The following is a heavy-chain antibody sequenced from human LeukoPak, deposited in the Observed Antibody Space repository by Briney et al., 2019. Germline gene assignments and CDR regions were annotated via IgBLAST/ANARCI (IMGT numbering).Heavy chain of an antibody. CDR3: ARHYYDSSGYAHSYYYGMDV. CDR2: IYYSGST. V-gene: IGHV4-59*08. D-gene: IGHD3-22*01. Sequence: PSETLSLTCTVSGGSISSYYWSWIRPPPGKGLEWIGYIYYSGSTNYNPSLKSRVTISVDTSKNQFSLKLSSVTAADTAVYYCARHYYDSSGYAHSYYYGMDVWGQGTTVTVSS. J-gene: IGHJ6*02. CDR1: GGSISSYY.